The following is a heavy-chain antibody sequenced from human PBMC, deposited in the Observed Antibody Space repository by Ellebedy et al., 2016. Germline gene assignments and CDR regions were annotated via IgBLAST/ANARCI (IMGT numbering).Heavy chain of an antibody. J-gene: IGHJ6*02. CDR1: GGSFSDYF. Sequence: SETLSLXCAVYGGSFSDYFWTWIRQSPGKGLEWIGEINHRGSTNYNPFLKNRVTISVETSKNQFSLRLRSVTAADTALYYCARGGYVHYNYCMDVWGLGTTVTVSS. D-gene: IGHD1-20*01. CDR2: INHRGST. CDR3: ARGGYVHYNYCMDV. V-gene: IGHV4-34*01.